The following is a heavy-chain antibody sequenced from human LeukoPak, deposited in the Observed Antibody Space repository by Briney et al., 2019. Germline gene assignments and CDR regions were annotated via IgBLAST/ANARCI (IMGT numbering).Heavy chain of an antibody. CDR1: GGTFSSYA. Sequence: SVKVSRKASGGTFSSYAISWVRQAPGQGLEWMGGIIPIFGTANYAQKFQGRVTITADESTSTAYMELSSLRSEDTAVYYCARSDLYDFWSGYPFDHWGQGTLVTVSS. D-gene: IGHD3-3*01. CDR2: IIPIFGTA. CDR3: ARSDLYDFWSGYPFDH. V-gene: IGHV1-69*13. J-gene: IGHJ4*02.